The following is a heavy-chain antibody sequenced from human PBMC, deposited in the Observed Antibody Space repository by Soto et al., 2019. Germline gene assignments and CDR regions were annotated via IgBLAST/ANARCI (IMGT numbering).Heavy chain of an antibody. CDR3: ARGKSRNYSENYYYYGMDV. D-gene: IGHD1-7*01. V-gene: IGHV4-34*01. Sequence: SETLSLTCAVYGGSFSGYYWSWIRQPPGKGLEWIGEINHSGSTNYNPSLKSRVTISVDTSKNQFSLKLSSVTAADTAVYYCARGKSRNYSENYYYYGMDVWGQGTTVTVSS. J-gene: IGHJ6*02. CDR1: GGSFSGYY. CDR2: INHSGST.